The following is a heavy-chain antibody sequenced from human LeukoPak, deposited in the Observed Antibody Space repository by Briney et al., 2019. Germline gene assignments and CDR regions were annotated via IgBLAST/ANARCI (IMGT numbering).Heavy chain of an antibody. V-gene: IGHV3-20*04. Sequence: GGSLRLSCAASGFTFDVYGMSWVRQAPGKGLEWVSGINWNGGSTAYADSVKGRFTISRDNAKNSLYLQMNSLRAEDTAFYYCARAGGYYDSSGNYFDFWGQGTLVTVSS. J-gene: IGHJ4*02. D-gene: IGHD3-22*01. CDR2: INWNGGST. CDR1: GFTFDVYG. CDR3: ARAGGYYDSSGNYFDF.